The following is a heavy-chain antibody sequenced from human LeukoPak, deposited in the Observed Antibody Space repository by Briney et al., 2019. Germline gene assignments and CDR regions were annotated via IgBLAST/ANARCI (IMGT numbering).Heavy chain of an antibody. CDR3: ARDIGYDYVWGSYR. Sequence: PGGSLRLSCAASGFTFSSYWMSWVHQAPGKGLEWVANIKEDGSEKYYVESVKGRFTISRDNAKNSLYLQMNSLRAEDTAVYYCARDIGYDYVWGSYRWGQGTLVTVSA. J-gene: IGHJ4*02. CDR1: GFTFSSYW. V-gene: IGHV3-7*04. CDR2: IKEDGSEK. D-gene: IGHD3-16*02.